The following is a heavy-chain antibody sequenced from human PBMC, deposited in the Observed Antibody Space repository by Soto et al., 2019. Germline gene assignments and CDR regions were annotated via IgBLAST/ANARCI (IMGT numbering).Heavy chain of an antibody. CDR3: AKDKRD. Sequence: AGGSLRLSCAVSGFTFSTYGMHWVRQTPGKGLEWVALISYDGSNKYYADSVKGRFTISRDNSKNTLYLQMNSLRAEDTALYYCAKDKRDWGQGTLVTVSS. V-gene: IGHV3-30*18. CDR1: GFTFSTYG. D-gene: IGHD6-25*01. CDR2: ISYDGSNK. J-gene: IGHJ4*02.